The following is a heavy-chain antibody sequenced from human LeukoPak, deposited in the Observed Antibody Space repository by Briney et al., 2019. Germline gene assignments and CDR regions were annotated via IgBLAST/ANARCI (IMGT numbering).Heavy chain of an antibody. J-gene: IGHJ4*02. CDR1: GYTFTSYD. D-gene: IGHD6-6*01. CDR2: MNPNSGNT. CDR3: ARGHNVIRSGGYSSSSRLDY. Sequence: ASVKVSCKASGYTFTSYDINWVRQATGQGLEWMGWMNPNSGNTGYAQKFQGRVTITRDTSISTAYMELSSLRSEDTAVYYCARGHNVIRSGGYSSSSRLDYWGQGTLVTVSS. V-gene: IGHV1-8*03.